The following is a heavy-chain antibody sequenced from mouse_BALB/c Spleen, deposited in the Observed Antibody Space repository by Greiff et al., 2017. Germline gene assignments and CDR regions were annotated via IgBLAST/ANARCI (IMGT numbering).Heavy chain of an antibody. CDR1: GYSFTGYY. CDR2: ISCYNGAT. D-gene: IGHD1-2*01. CDR3: ARGGTATSWYFDV. J-gene: IGHJ1*01. Sequence: LVKTGASVKISCKASGYSFTGYYMHWVKQSHGKSLEWIGYISCYNGATSYNQKFKGKATFTVDTSSSTAYMQFNSLTSEDSAVYYCARGGTATSWYFDVWGAGTTVTVSS. V-gene: IGHV1S34*01.